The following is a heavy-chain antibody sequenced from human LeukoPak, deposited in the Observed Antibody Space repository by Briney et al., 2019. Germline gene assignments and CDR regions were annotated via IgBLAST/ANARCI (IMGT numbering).Heavy chain of an antibody. Sequence: GGSLRLSCAASGFTFSDYYMSWIRQAPGKGLEWVSYISSSSSYTNYADSVKGRFTISRDNSKNTLYLQMNSLRVEDTAAYYCAKAYGSGSNGVYHFDYWGQGTLVTVSS. J-gene: IGHJ4*02. D-gene: IGHD3-10*01. V-gene: IGHV3-11*05. CDR1: GFTFSDYY. CDR2: ISSSSSYT. CDR3: AKAYGSGSNGVYHFDY.